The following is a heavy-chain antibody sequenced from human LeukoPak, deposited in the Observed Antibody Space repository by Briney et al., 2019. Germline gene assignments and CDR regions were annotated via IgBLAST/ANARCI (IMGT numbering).Heavy chain of an antibody. V-gene: IGHV4-34*01. Sequence: PSETLSLTCAVYGGSFSGYYWSWIRQPPGKGLEWIGEINHSGSTNYNPSLKSRVTISVDTSKNQFSLKLSSVTAADTAVYYCARVTRSYRTFDYWGQGTLVTVSS. CDR1: GGSFSGYY. CDR3: ARVTRSYRTFDY. D-gene: IGHD1-14*01. CDR2: INHSGST. J-gene: IGHJ4*02.